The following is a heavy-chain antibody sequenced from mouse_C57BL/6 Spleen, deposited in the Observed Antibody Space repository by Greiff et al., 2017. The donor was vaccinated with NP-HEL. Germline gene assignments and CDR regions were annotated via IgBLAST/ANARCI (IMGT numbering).Heavy chain of an antibody. V-gene: IGHV3-6*01. Sequence: DVHLVESGPGLVKPSQSLSLTCSVTGYSITSGYYWNWIRQFPGNKLEWMGYISYDGSNNYNPSLKNRISITRDTSKNQFFLKLNSVTTEDTATYYCARGDYGSSYGAYWGQGTLVTVSA. CDR2: ISYDGSN. CDR3: ARGDYGSSYGAY. D-gene: IGHD1-1*01. J-gene: IGHJ3*01. CDR1: GYSITSGYY.